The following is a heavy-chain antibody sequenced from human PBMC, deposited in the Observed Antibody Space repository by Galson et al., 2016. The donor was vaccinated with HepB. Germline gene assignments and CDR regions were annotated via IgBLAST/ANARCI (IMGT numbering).Heavy chain of an antibody. CDR2: ITSSSSYN. J-gene: IGHJ6*02. CDR3: ARDAPPYHYDFWSGYYPSSYGMDV. V-gene: IGHV3-21*01. D-gene: IGHD3-3*01. Sequence: SLRLSCAASGFTFSSFAMNWVRQAPGKGLEWVSSITSSSSYNYYADSVKGRFTISRDNAKNSLYLQMNGLRAEDTAVYYCARDAPPYHYDFWSGYYPSSYGMDVWGQGTTVTVSS. CDR1: GFTFSSFA.